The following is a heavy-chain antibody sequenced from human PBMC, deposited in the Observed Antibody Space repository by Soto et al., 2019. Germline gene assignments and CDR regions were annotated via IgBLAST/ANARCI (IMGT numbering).Heavy chain of an antibody. J-gene: IGHJ4*02. CDR2: IIPLSGTV. D-gene: IGHD3-16*01. CDR3: AGDTGQRVFWGFLAC. V-gene: IGHV1-69*13. CDR1: GGSFSSCG. Sequence: ASVKWCCKACGGSFSSCGLNWVRQAPGQGLEWMGGIIPLSGTVTYSQKLQFRRTRASDGSSITAYGEFSSLRSEDTATYYCAGDTGQRVFWGFLACWGKGTSVPVSS.